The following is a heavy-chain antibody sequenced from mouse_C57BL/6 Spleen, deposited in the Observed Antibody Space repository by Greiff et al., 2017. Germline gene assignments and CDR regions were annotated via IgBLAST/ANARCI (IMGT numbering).Heavy chain of an antibody. V-gene: IGHV1-26*01. Sequence: VQLQQSGPELVKPGASVKISCKASGYTFTDYYMNWVKQSHGKSLEWIGDINPNNGGTSYNQKFKGKATLTVDKSSSTAYMELRSLTSEDSAVYYCARGTYSNDFDYWGQGTTLTVSS. CDR3: ARGTYSNDFDY. J-gene: IGHJ2*01. CDR2: INPNNGGT. D-gene: IGHD2-5*01. CDR1: GYTFTDYY.